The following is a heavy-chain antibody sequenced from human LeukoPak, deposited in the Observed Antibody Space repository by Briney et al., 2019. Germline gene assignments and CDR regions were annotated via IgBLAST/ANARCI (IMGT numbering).Heavy chain of an antibody. CDR2: IYYSGST. V-gene: IGHV4-59*01. CDR1: GGSISSYY. J-gene: IGHJ4*02. CDR3: AREVGYCSGGSCYSYFDY. Sequence: SETLSLICSVAGGSISSYYWSWIQQPPGKGLEWIGYIYYSGSTNYNPSLKSRVTISVDTSKNQFSLKLSSVTAADTAVYYCAREVGYCSGGSCYSYFDYWGQGTLVTVSS. D-gene: IGHD2-15*01.